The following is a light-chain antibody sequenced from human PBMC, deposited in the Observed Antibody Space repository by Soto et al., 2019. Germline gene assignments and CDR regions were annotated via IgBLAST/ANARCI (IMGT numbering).Light chain of an antibody. CDR3: LLSYNGPYV. Sequence: QAGVTQEPSLTGSPGGTVTLACGSSTGAVTNGHYPYWFQQKPGQAPRTLIYDTTNRHSWTPARFSGSLLGGKAALTLSGAQPEDEAEYYCLLSYNGPYVFGTGTKVTVL. J-gene: IGLJ1*01. CDR2: DTT. V-gene: IGLV7-46*01. CDR1: TGAVTNGHY.